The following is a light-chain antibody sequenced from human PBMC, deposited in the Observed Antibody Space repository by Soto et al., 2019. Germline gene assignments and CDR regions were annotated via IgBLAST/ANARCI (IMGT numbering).Light chain of an antibody. J-gene: IGLJ1*01. Sequence: QSALTQPASVSGSPGQSITISCTGTSSDVGGYNYVSWYQQHPGKAPKFMIYDVSNRPSGVSNRFSGSKSGDTASLTISGLQAEDEADYYCSSYTSSSTYVFGTGTKVTVL. CDR3: SSYTSSSTYV. V-gene: IGLV2-14*01. CDR2: DVS. CDR1: SSDVGGYNY.